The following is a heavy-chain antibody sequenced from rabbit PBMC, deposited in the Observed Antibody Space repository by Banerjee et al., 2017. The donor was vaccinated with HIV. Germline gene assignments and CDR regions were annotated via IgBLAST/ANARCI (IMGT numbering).Heavy chain of an antibody. V-gene: IGHV1S40*01. D-gene: IGHD6-1*01. CDR1: GFDLSSYYC. Sequence: QSLEESGGDLVKPGASLTLTCTASGFDLSSYYCMCWVRQAPGKGLEWIACIYTTSGSTYYANWAKGRFTISKTSSTTLTLQMTSLTAADTATYFCARDRDYIAYGDDDDTFNSDGMDLWGQGTLVTVS. CDR2: IYTTSGST. J-gene: IGHJ6*01. CDR3: ARDRDYIAYGDDDDTFNSDGMDL.